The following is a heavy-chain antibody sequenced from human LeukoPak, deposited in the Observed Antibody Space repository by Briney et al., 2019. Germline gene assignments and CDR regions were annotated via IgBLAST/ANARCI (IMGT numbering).Heavy chain of an antibody. D-gene: IGHD3-10*01. CDR1: GGTFSSYA. Sequence: GSSVNVSCKASGGTFSSYAISWVRPAPGQGLEWMGGIIPIFGPENYAQKFQGRVTITADESTSTASMALSSLRSEDTAVYYCAREAGSGSYRPKYYYYGMDVWGQGTTVTVSS. CDR2: IIPIFGPE. J-gene: IGHJ6*02. CDR3: AREAGSGSYRPKYYYYGMDV. V-gene: IGHV1-69*01.